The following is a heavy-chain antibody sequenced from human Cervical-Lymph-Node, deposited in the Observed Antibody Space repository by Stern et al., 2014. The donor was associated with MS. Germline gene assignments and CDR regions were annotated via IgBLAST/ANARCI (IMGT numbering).Heavy chain of an antibody. V-gene: IGHV3-48*02. J-gene: IGHJ4*02. D-gene: IGHD5-18*01. CDR3: ASRGDIYGWVY. CDR1: GFAFSAST. CDR2: ISSSGSSI. Sequence: EVKLVESGGGLVQPGGSLRLSCAASGFAFSASTMNWVRQAPGRGLEWVSSISSSGSSIYTADSVSGRFTISRDKAKNSLYLQMNSRRDEDTAVYYCASRGDIYGWVYWGQGTLVTVSS.